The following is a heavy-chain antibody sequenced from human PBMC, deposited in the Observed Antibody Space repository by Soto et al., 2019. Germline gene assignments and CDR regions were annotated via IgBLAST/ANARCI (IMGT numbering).Heavy chain of an antibody. V-gene: IGHV4-59*01. J-gene: IGHJ4*02. D-gene: IGHD1-26*01. Sequence: PSEPLSLTCPVSGVSISSYYWSWIRRPPGKGLEWIGYIYYSGSTNYNPTLKSRVTISVDTSKNQFSLKLSSVTAADTAVYYCARAGQSSTAFDYWGQGTLVTGSS. CDR1: GVSISSYY. CDR2: IYYSGST. CDR3: ARAGQSSTAFDY.